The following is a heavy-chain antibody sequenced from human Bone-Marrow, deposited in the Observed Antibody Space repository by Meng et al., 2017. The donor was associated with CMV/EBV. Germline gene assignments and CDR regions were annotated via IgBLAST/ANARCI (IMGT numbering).Heavy chain of an antibody. Sequence: GGSLRLSCAASRFTFSNYWVHWVRQAQGKGLVWVSRISRGGTTTTYADSVKGRFTISRDNAKNTLYLQMNSLRAEDTAVYYCARDYYDSRGYRNWFDPWGQGTLVTVSS. CDR1: RFTFSNYW. CDR2: ISRGGTTT. J-gene: IGHJ5*02. D-gene: IGHD3-22*01. CDR3: ARDYYDSRGYRNWFDP. V-gene: IGHV3-74*01.